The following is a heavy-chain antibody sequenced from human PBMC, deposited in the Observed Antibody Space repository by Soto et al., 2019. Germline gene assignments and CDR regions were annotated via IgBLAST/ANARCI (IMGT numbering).Heavy chain of an antibody. D-gene: IGHD1-26*01. CDR1: GGSISSSSYY. CDR2: IYYSGST. CDR3: ARQPGRFWFDP. V-gene: IGHV4-39*01. Sequence: QLQLQESGPGLVKPSETLSLTCTVSGGSISSSSYYWGWIRQPPGKGLEWIGSIYYSGSTYYNPSLKSRVTISVDTSKNQFSLKLRSVTAADTAVYYCARQPGRFWFDPWGQGTLVTVSS. J-gene: IGHJ5*02.